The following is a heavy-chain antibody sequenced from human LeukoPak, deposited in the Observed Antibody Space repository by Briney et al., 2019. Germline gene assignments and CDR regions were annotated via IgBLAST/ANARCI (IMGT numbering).Heavy chain of an antibody. J-gene: IGHJ4*02. CDR2: ISSSSSYI. CDR1: GFTFSSYS. D-gene: IGHD3-9*01. Sequence: GGSLRLSCAASGFTFSSYSMNWVRQAPGKGLEWVSSISSSSSYIYYADSVKGRFTISRDNAKNSLYLQMNSLRAEDTAVYYCARDISVWLPVVDYWGQGTLVTVSS. V-gene: IGHV3-21*01. CDR3: ARDISVWLPVVDY.